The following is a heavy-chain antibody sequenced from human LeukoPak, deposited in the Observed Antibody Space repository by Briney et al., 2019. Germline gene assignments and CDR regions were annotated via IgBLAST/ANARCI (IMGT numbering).Heavy chain of an antibody. Sequence: GGSLRLSCAASAFTFDDYGMSWVRQAPGKGLEWVSGINWNGGSTGYADSVKGRFTISRDNAKNSLYLQMNSLRAEDTAVYYCASRNQYCGGDCFWAFDIWGQGTMVTVSS. CDR3: ASRNQYCGGDCFWAFDI. D-gene: IGHD2-21*02. CDR2: INWNGGST. J-gene: IGHJ3*02. V-gene: IGHV3-20*04. CDR1: AFTFDDYG.